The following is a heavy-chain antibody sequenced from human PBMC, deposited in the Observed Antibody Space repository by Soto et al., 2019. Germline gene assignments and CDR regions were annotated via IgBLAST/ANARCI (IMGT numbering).Heavy chain of an antibody. CDR3: ATTVVESTNECDTFDY. D-gene: IGHD1-26*01. CDR1: GFTFRSDS. CDR2: ITNSGSKK. V-gene: IGHV3-48*01. J-gene: IGHJ4*02. Sequence: EVQLVESAGGLVQPGGSLRLSCEASGFTFRSDSMIWVRQAPGKGLEWGSYITNSGSKKNYGDSVKGGFTISRDNAKRSRRRQTNSQRTEDTAVYYCATTVVESTNECDTFDYWGQLTVVTVS.